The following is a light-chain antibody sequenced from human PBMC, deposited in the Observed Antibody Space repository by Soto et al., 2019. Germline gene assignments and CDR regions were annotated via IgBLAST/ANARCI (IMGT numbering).Light chain of an antibody. J-gene: IGLJ2*01. CDR3: SSYTSTTTLVV. CDR2: EVN. V-gene: IGLV2-14*01. Sequence: ALTQPASVSGSPGQSITVSCTGTSSDVGGYNYVSWYQQYPGKAPKLMIYEVNNRPSGVSNRFSGSKSGNTASLTISGLQAEDEADYYCSSYTSTTTLVVFGGGTKLTVL. CDR1: SSDVGGYNY.